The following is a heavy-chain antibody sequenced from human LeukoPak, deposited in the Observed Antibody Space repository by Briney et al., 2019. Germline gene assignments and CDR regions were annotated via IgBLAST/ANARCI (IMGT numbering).Heavy chain of an antibody. CDR3: AGGRIGGWTDY. CDR1: GLPFRDYW. D-gene: IGHD6-19*01. J-gene: IGHJ4*02. Sequence: GGTLSLFCAVSGLPFRDYWMQWVTHAPGKGLVWVLRIKTDGRSKKYADSVKGRFNNLRDNAKHKPYLEMNGLRAEETGVLYFAGGRIGGWTDYWGQGTLVTVSS. V-gene: IGHV3-74*01. CDR2: IKTDGRSK.